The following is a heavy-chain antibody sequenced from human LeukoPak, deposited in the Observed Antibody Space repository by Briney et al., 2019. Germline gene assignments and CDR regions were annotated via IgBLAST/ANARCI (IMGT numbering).Heavy chain of an antibody. D-gene: IGHD6-13*01. J-gene: IGHJ5*02. CDR3: ARGRRGRIQYSSSFRGNWFDP. Sequence: ASVKVSCKASGYTFTSYYMHWVRQAPGQGLEWMGWMNPNSGNTGYAQKFQGRVTMTRNTSISTAYMELSSLRSEDTAVYYCARGRRGRIQYSSSFRGNWFDPWGQGTLVTVSS. CDR2: MNPNSGNT. V-gene: IGHV1-8*02. CDR1: GYTFTSYY.